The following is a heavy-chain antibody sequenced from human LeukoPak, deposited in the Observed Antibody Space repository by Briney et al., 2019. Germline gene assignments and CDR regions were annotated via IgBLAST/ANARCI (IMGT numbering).Heavy chain of an antibody. Sequence: PGGSLRLSCAVSGFTFNNYGIHWVRQGPGRGLEWVAFLLYDETNKYYADSVKGRFTISRDNSKDTLYLQMNSLRPEDTAVYYCARAGGSGTVDYWGHGTLVTVSS. V-gene: IGHV3-30*02. D-gene: IGHD3-10*01. J-gene: IGHJ4*01. CDR3: ARAGGSGTVDY. CDR2: LLYDETNK. CDR1: GFTFNNYG.